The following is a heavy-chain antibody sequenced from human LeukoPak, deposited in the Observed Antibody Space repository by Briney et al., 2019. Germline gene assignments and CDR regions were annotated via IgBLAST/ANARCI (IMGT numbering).Heavy chain of an antibody. CDR3: AKDITGGQLESFDY. CDR2: LSASGLRT. D-gene: IGHD3-10*01. V-gene: IGHV3-23*01. CDR1: GFTFSSYA. J-gene: IGHJ4*02. Sequence: GGSLRLSCAASGFTFSSYAMIWVRQAPGKGLEWVSGLSASGLRTYYTDSVKGRFTISSANFKNILYLRMNSLTPEDTAVYFCAKDITGGQLESFDYWGQGTRVTVSS.